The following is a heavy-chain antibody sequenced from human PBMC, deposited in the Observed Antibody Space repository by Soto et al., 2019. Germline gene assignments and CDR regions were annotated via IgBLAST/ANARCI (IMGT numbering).Heavy chain of an antibody. D-gene: IGHD3-16*01. CDR3: ARGGTYCRLIIGDWFDP. CDR1: SGSISNYY. V-gene: IGHV4-59*01. J-gene: IGHJ5*02. CDR2: ISYSGST. Sequence: QVQLQQSGPGLVKPSETLALTCSVSSGSISNYYWSWIRQPPGKGLEWIGYISYSGSTNYNPSLKRRVTISVDTSKNQFSLKLTSVTAADTAVYYCARGGTYCRLIIGDWFDPWGQGTLVTVSS.